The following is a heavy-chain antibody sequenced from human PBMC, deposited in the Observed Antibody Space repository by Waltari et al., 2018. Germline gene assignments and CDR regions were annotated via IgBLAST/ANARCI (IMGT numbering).Heavy chain of an antibody. Sequence: EVQLVESGGGLVQPGGSLRLSCAASGFTFRSYWMSWVRQAPGKGLEWVANIKQDGSEKYYVDSVKGRFTISRDNAKNSLYLQMNSLRAEDTAVYYCARAVNFWSGYYNDYWGQGTLVTVSS. CDR1: GFTFRSYW. J-gene: IGHJ4*02. D-gene: IGHD3-3*01. V-gene: IGHV3-7*01. CDR2: IKQDGSEK. CDR3: ARAVNFWSGYYNDY.